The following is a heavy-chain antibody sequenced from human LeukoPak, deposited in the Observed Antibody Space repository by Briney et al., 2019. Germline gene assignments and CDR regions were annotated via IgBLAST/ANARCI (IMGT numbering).Heavy chain of an antibody. CDR1: GFTLDDYG. CDR3: AREARAYCGGDCYSVYCDY. D-gene: IGHD2-21*02. CDR2: ITSNGGST. Sequence: GGSLRLSCAASGFTLDDYGMSWVRQAPGKGLEWVSAITSNGGSTGYADSVKGRFTISRDIAKNSLYLQMTSLGAEDTALYFCAREARAYCGGDCYSVYCDYWGQGTLVSVSS. J-gene: IGHJ4*02. V-gene: IGHV3-20*04.